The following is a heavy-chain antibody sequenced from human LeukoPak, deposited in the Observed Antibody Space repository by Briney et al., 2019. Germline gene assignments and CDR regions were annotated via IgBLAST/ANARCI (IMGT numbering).Heavy chain of an antibody. CDR1: GGSISSGSYY. CDR3: ARAPRTTGTTTIWFDP. V-gene: IGHV4-61*02. Sequence: SQTLSLTCTVSGGSISSGSYYWSWIRQPAGKGLEWIGRIYTSGSTNYNPSLKSRVTISVDTSKNQFSLKLSSVTAADTAVYYCARAPRTTGTTTIWFDPWGQRTLVTVSS. J-gene: IGHJ5*02. D-gene: IGHD1-1*01. CDR2: IYTSGST.